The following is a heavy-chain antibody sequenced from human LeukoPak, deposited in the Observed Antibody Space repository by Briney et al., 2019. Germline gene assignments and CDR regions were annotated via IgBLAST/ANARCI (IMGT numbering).Heavy chain of an antibody. D-gene: IGHD3-10*01. J-gene: IGHJ3*02. CDR1: EFSVGSNY. CDR2: IYSGGST. CDR3: AREPMVRGVNTDAFDI. Sequence: GGSLRLSCAASEFSVGSNYMTWVRQAPGKGLEWVSLIYSGGSTYYADSVKGRFTISRDNSKNTLYLQMNSLRAEDTAVYCCAREPMVRGVNTDAFDIWGQGTMVTVSS. V-gene: IGHV3-66*01.